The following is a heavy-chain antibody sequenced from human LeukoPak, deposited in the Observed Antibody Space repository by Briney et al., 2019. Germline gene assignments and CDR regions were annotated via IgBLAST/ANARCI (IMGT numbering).Heavy chain of an antibody. V-gene: IGHV1-69*04. CDR2: IIPILGIA. Sequence: SVKVSCKASGGTFSSYAISWVRQAPGQGLEWMGRIIPILGIANYAQKFQGRVTITADKSTSTAYMELSSLRSEDTAVYYCARAEGQQLVQNWGQGTLVTVSS. J-gene: IGHJ4*02. CDR3: ARAEGQQLVQN. CDR1: GGTFSSYA. D-gene: IGHD6-13*01.